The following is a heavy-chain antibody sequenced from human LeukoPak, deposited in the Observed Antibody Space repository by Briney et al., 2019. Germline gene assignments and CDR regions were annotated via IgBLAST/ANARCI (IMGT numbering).Heavy chain of an antibody. CDR1: GYTFTSYG. CDR2: ISAYNGNT. CDR3: ARDLRAVAGTPTLFDY. V-gene: IGHV1-18*01. D-gene: IGHD6-19*01. J-gene: IGHJ4*02. Sequence: ASVKVSCKASGYTFTSYGISWVRQAPGQGLEWMGWISAYNGNTNYAQKLQGRVTMTTDTSTSTAYMELRSLRSDDTAVYYCARDLRAVAGTPTLFDYWGQGTLVTVSS.